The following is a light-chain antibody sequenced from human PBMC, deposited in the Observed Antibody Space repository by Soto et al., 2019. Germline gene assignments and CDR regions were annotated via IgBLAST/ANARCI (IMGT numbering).Light chain of an antibody. CDR1: QGISSY. CDR2: AAS. CDR3: QQYYSYPPFT. J-gene: IGKJ3*01. Sequence: AIRMTQSPSSLSASTGDRVTITCRASQGISSYLAWYQQKPGKAPKLLIYAASTLQSAVPSRFSGSGSGTDFTLTISCLQSEDFATYYCQQYYSYPPFTFGPGTKVDIK. V-gene: IGKV1-8*01.